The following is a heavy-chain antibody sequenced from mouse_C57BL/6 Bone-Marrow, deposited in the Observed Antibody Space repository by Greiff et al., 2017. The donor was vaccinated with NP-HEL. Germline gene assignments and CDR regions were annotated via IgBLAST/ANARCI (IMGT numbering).Heavy chain of an antibody. CDR2: IYPGGGYT. V-gene: IGHV1-63*01. CDR1: GYTFTNYW. Sequence: QVQLKQSGAELVRPGTSVKMSCKASGYTFTNYWIGWAKQRPGHGLEWIGDIYPGGGYTNYNEKFKGKATLTADKSSSTAYMQFSSLTSEDSAIYYCARRAVVGFDYWGQGTTLTVSS. D-gene: IGHD1-1*01. CDR3: ARRAVVGFDY. J-gene: IGHJ2*01.